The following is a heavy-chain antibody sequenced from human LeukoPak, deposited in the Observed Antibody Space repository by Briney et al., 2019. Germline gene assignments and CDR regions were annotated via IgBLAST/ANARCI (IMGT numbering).Heavy chain of an antibody. D-gene: IGHD3-10*01. V-gene: IGHV3-33*01. Sequence: GAPILSCAASGFNFRSYGMHWVRQAPGKGLEWVAVIWYDGSNKYYADSVKGRFTISRDNSKNIVSLQMNSLRAEDTAVYYCTRDRAIYFDPWGKGPSVTVSS. CDR2: IWYDGSNK. J-gene: IGHJ4*02. CDR1: GFNFRSYG. CDR3: TRDRAIYFDP.